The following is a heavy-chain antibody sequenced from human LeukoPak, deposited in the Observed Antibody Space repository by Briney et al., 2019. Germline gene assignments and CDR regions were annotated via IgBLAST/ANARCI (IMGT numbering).Heavy chain of an antibody. CDR1: GGSMTTHH. CDR2: IYYSGST. J-gene: IGHJ4*02. Sequence: SETLSLTCTVSGGSMTTHHWNWIRQPPGKGLEWIWYIYYSGSTNYNPSLKSRVTISVDTSKNQFSLKLSSVTAADTAVYYCPRHSSYYDILTRYGFDYWGQGTLVTVSS. V-gene: IGHV4-59*08. CDR3: PRHSSYYDILTRYGFDY. D-gene: IGHD3-9*01.